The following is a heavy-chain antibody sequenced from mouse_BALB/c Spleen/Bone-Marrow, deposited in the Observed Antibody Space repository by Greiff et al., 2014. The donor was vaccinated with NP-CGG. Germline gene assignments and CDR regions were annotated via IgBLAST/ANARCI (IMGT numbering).Heavy chain of an antibody. CDR3: ARGGYYGTSLYWYFDV. Sequence: VQLQQSGPELVKPGASVKMSCKASGYTFTSYVIHWVKQKPGQGLEWIGYINPYDDGTKYNEKFKGKATLTPDKSSSTAYMELSSLTSEDSAVYYCARGGYYGTSLYWYFDVWGAGTTVTVSS. CDR1: GYTFTSYV. CDR2: INPYDDGT. J-gene: IGHJ1*01. D-gene: IGHD1-1*01. V-gene: IGHV1-14*01.